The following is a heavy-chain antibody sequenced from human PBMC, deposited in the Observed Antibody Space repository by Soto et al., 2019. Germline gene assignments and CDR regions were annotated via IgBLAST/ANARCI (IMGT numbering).Heavy chain of an antibody. J-gene: IGHJ5*02. CDR2: IFYAGNT. CDR3: ARQAAAPGIDLWFDP. CDR1: GGSSSSSRSY. D-gene: IGHD6-13*01. V-gene: IGHV4-39*01. Sequence: SETHSLTCHVSGGSSSSSRSYWAWFRQPPGKELEWIANIFYAGNTYYNPSLKSRVTVSVDTSKNQFSLKLDSVTAADTAVYYCARQAAAPGIDLWFDPWGQGTLVTVSS.